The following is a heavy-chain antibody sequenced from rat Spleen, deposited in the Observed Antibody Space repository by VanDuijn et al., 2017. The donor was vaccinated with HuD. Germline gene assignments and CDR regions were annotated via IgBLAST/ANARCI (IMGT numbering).Heavy chain of an antibody. V-gene: IGHV5-29*01. CDR3: ARVFYYYSGDY. D-gene: IGHD1-1*01. CDR2: ISYDGSNT. J-gene: IGHJ2*01. Sequence: EVQLVESGGGLVQPGRSLKLSCAASGFSFSNYGMAWVRQAPTKGLEWVATISYDGSNTYYRDSVKGRFTISRDKAKSTLYLQMDSLQTEDKATYYCARVFYYYSGDYWGQGVMVTVSS. CDR1: GFSFSNYG.